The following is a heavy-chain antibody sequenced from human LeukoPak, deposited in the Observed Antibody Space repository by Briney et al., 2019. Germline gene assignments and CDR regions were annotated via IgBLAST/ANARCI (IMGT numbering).Heavy chain of an antibody. CDR1: GFXVSSNY. V-gene: IGHV3-53*01. D-gene: IGHD4-23*01. Sequence: GGSLRLSCAASGFXVSSNYMSWVRQAPGKGLKWVSVIYSGGSTYYADSVKGRFTISRDNSKNTLYLQMNSLRAEDTAVYYCARFDGGNSEGFDYWGQGTLVTVSS. J-gene: IGHJ4*02. CDR3: ARFDGGNSEGFDY. CDR2: IYSGGST.